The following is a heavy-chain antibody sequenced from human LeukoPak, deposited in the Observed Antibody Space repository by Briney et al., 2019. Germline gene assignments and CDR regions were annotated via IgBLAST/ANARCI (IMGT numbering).Heavy chain of an antibody. CDR3: TGHHQAYSRTY. D-gene: IGHD4-11*01. V-gene: IGHV3-74*01. Sequence: GGSLRLSCAASGFTFSNYWMHWVRQAPGKGLVWVSRINSDGINTSYADSVKGRFTISRDNAKGTLYLQMSSLRAEDTAVYYCTGHHQAYSRTYWGQGTLVTVSS. CDR2: INSDGINT. CDR1: GFTFSNYW. J-gene: IGHJ4*02.